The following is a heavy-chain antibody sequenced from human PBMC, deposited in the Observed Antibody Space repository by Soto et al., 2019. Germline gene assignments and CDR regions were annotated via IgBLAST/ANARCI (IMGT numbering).Heavy chain of an antibody. J-gene: IGHJ4*02. CDR3: ARWVGATYYFDY. D-gene: IGHD1-26*01. CDR1: CYSISSGYY. CDR2: IYHSGST. V-gene: IGHV4-38-2*01. Sequence: SETLSLTCAVSCYSISSGYYWGWIRQPPGKGLEWIGSIYHSGSTYYNPSLKSRVTKSVDTSRNQFSLQLSSVTAADTAVYYCARWVGATYYFDYWGQGTLVTVSS.